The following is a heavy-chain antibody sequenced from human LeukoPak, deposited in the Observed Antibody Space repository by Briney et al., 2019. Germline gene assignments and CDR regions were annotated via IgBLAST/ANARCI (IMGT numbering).Heavy chain of an antibody. Sequence: SETLSHTCTVSGGSINSGHYYWTWIRQHPGKGLEWIGYIYYNGNALHNPSLKSRLNLSVQTSQSQLSLDLPSVTPAHPAVLHCARVADLYYYESSTYPFDYWGQGILVTVSS. CDR1: GGSINSGHYY. V-gene: IGHV4-31*03. D-gene: IGHD3-22*01. CDR3: ARVADLYYYESSTYPFDY. J-gene: IGHJ4*02. CDR2: IYYNGNA.